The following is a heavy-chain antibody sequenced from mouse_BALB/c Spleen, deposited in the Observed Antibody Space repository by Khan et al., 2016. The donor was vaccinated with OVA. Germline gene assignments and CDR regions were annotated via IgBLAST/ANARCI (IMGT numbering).Heavy chain of an antibody. D-gene: IGHD1-1*02. CDR3: ARGGRFAY. CDR1: GYTFTDYA. Sequence: QVQLQQSGAELVRPGVSVKISCKGSGYTFTDYAMHWVKQSHAKSLEWIGVISTYYGDGDYNQKLPGKATMTVDKSSSTAYMELARLASEDSAICYCARGGRFAYWGQGTLVTVSA. V-gene: IGHV1S137*01. CDR2: ISTYYGDG. J-gene: IGHJ3*01.